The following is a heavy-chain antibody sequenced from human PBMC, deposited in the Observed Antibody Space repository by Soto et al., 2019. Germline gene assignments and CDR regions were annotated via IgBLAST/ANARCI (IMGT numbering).Heavy chain of an antibody. D-gene: IGHD3-3*01. V-gene: IGHV4-30-2*01. CDR2: VYHSGAT. CDR3: VRERTIFGVAPGGGVDV. Sequence: SETLSLTCAVSGGSISTSDYTWSWIRQPPGRGLEWIGSVYHSGATHYMPSLKNRLTMLLDKSKNQFSLDLTSVTAADTAVYYCVRERTIFGVAPGGGVDVWGQGTTVTVSS. CDR1: GGSISTSDYT. J-gene: IGHJ6*02.